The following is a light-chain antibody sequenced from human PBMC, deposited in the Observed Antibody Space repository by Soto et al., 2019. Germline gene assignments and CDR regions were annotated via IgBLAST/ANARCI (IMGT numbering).Light chain of an antibody. J-gene: IGLJ1*01. V-gene: IGLV2-11*01. Sequence: QSVLTQPRSVSGSPGQSVTISCTGTSSDVGTYNYVSWYQQHPGKAPKLMIYDVTKRPSGVPNRFSGSKSGNTASLTISGLQAEDEADYYCSSYTTTSTYVFGTGTKVT. CDR3: SSYTTTSTYV. CDR1: SSDVGTYNY. CDR2: DVT.